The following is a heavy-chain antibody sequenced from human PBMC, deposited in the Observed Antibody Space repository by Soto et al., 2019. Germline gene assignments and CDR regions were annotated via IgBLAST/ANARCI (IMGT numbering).Heavy chain of an antibody. J-gene: IGHJ1*01. D-gene: IGHD3-10*01. Sequence: QVQLQESGPGLVKPSETLSLTCTVSGSSISSYYWSWIRQPPGKGLEWIGYIYGTGSTNYNPSLMSRVTMSIDTSKNQFPLKLSSVTPPDTAVYYCVRATVGVPDFQHWSQGTLVTVSS. CDR2: IYGTGST. V-gene: IGHV4-59*01. CDR1: GSSISSYY. CDR3: VRATVGVPDFQH.